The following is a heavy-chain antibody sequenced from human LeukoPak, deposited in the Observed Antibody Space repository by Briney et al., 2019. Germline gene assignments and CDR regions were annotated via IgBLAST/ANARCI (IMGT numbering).Heavy chain of an antibody. CDR1: GGSIRGSSYY. V-gene: IGHV4-39*07. J-gene: IGHJ3*02. CDR3: ARERYSRPEDAFDI. CDR2: IHHSGST. D-gene: IGHD1-26*01. Sequence: SETLSLTCSVSGGSIRGSSYYWGWIRQPPGKGLEWIGNIHHSGSTYYNPSLKSRVTISVDTSENKLSLRLCSVTAADTAVYYCARERYSRPEDAFDIWGQGTMVTVSS.